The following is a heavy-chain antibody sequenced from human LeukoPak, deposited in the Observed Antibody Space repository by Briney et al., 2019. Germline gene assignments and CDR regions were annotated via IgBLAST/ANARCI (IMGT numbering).Heavy chain of an antibody. D-gene: IGHD3-16*01. Sequence: GGSLRLSCPASGLTFSSYAMSWVRQAPGKGREGSPAISGSGGSGGSTYYADSVKGRFTISRDNSKNTLYLQMSSLRTDDTAVYYCAKSGGVRFDPWGQGTLVTVSS. J-gene: IGHJ5*02. CDR3: AKSGGVRFDP. CDR2: ISGSGGSGGST. CDR1: GLTFSSYA. V-gene: IGHV3-23*01.